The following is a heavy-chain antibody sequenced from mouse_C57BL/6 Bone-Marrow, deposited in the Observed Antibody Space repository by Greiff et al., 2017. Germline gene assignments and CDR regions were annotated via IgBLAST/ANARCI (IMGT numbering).Heavy chain of an antibody. J-gene: IGHJ2*01. CDR1: GYSFTSYY. Sequence: QVQLQQSGPELVKPGASVKISCKASGYSFTSYYIHWVKQRPGQGLEWIGWIYPGSGNTKYNEKFKGKATLTADTASSTAYMQLSSLTSEDSAVYYCARSSYGFGGYWGQGTTLTVSS. V-gene: IGHV1-66*01. CDR2: IYPGSGNT. CDR3: ARSSYGFGGY. D-gene: IGHD1-1*02.